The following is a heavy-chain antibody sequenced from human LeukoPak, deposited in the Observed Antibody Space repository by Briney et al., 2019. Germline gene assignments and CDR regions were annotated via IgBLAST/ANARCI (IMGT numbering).Heavy chain of an antibody. V-gene: IGHV1-69*13. J-gene: IGHJ4*02. Sequence: SVKVSCKASGGTFSSYAISWVRQAPGQGLEWMGGIIPIVGTANYAQKYKGRVTITADESTSTAYMELSSLRSEDTAVYYCARDPSRYGSGSYYHSHYFDYWGQRTLVTVSS. D-gene: IGHD3-10*01. CDR3: ARDPSRYGSGSYYHSHYFDY. CDR1: GGTFSSYA. CDR2: IIPIVGTA.